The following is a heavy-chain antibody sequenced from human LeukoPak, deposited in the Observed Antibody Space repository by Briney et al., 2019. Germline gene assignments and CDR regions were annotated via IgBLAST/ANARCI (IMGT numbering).Heavy chain of an antibody. CDR1: GYSLTSYG. V-gene: IGHV1-18*01. D-gene: IGHD6-6*01. J-gene: IGHJ6*03. CDR2: ISAYNGNT. CDR3: ARDGQQLVPHYYYMDV. Sequence: GESLKISCKGSGYSLTSYGISWVRQAPGQGLEWMGWISAYNGNTNSAQKLQGRVTMTTDTSTSTAYMELRSLRSDDTAVYYCARDGQQLVPHYYYMDVWGKGTAVTVSS.